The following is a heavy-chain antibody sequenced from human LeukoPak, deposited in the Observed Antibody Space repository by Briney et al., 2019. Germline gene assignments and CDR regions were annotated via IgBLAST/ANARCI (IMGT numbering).Heavy chain of an antibody. CDR2: IYTSGST. D-gene: IGHD5-12*01. CDR3: ARLGQYSGYVRDAFDI. Sequence: SETQSLTCTVSGVSISSYYWSWIRQPPGKGLEWIGYIYTSGSTNYNPSVRSRVTISVDRSKNQFSLKLNSVTAADTAVYYCARLGQYSGYVRDAFDIWGQGTMVTVSS. J-gene: IGHJ3*02. CDR1: GVSISSYY. V-gene: IGHV4-4*09.